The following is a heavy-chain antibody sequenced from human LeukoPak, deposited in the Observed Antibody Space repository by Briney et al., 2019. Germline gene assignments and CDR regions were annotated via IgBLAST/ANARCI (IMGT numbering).Heavy chain of an antibody. CDR1: GYSFSSYW. CDR3: ARRWYSGSAAAFDI. D-gene: IGHD1-26*01. V-gene: IGHV5-51*01. CDR2: IYPGDTDT. Sequence: GESLKISCKGSGYSFSSYWIAWVRQMPGKGLEWMGIIYPGDTDTRYSPSFQGQVTISADKSISTAYLQWSSLKASDTAMYYCARRWYSGSAAAFDIWGQGTMVTVSP. J-gene: IGHJ3*02.